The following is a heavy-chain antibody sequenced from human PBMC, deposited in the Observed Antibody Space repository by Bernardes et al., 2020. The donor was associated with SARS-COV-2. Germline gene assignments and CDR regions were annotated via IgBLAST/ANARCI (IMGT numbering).Heavy chain of an antibody. CDR3: ARATTRGHSSSWYGVNSHISAYGMDV. V-gene: IGHV4-34*01. J-gene: IGHJ6*02. D-gene: IGHD6-13*01. Sequence: SETLSLTCAVYGGSFSGYYWSWIRQPPGKGLEWIGEINHSGSTNYNPSLKSRVTISVDTSKNQFSLKLSSVTAADTAVYYCARATTRGHSSSWYGVNSHISAYGMDVWGQGTTVTVSS. CDR2: INHSGST. CDR1: GGSFSGYY.